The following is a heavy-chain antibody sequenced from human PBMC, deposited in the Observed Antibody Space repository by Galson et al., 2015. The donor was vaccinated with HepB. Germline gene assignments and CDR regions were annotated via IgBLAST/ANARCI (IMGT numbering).Heavy chain of an antibody. CDR3: TTQSYYYGLDV. V-gene: IGHV3-15*01. CDR2: IKSKTDGGTK. Sequence: SLRLSCAASGITFSNVWMNWVRQAPGKGLEWVGRIKSKTDGGTKDYAAPAKGRFTISRDDSKNTLYLQTNSLKTEDTAVYYCTTQSYYYGLDVWGQGTSGTVSS. CDR1: GITFSNVW. J-gene: IGHJ6*02.